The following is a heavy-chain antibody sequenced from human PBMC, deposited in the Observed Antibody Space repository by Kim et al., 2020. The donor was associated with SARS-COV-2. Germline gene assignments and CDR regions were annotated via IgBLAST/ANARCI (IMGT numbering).Heavy chain of an antibody. J-gene: IGHJ4*03. Sequence: ASVKVSCTASGYTFTDYYIHWIRQAPGQGHERMGRMNSDTGGTNYVEKFQGRVTMTRDTTINTAYLELHSLTSGDTAFYYCAGSWGWGTRGQIRVGLEYWGQGALVTVSS. CDR3: AGSWGWGTRGQIRVGLEY. CDR1: GYTFTDYY. CDR2: MNSDTGGT. V-gene: IGHV1-2*06. D-gene: IGHD3-10*01.